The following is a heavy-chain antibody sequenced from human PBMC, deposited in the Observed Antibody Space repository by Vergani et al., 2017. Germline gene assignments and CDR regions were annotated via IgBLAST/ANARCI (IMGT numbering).Heavy chain of an antibody. D-gene: IGHD1-26*01. CDR3: AREPPRHSGSNQKRTVTQGMDNY. V-gene: IGHV1-8*01. CDR1: GYTFTSYD. J-gene: IGHJ4*02. Sequence: QVQLVQSGAEVKKPGASVKVSCKASGYTFTSYDINWVRQATGQGLEWMGWMNPNSGNTGYAQKFQGRVTMTRNTSINTAYMELSSLTSDDTAVYYCAREPPRHSGSNQKRTVTQGMDNYWGQGTLVTVSS. CDR2: MNPNSGNT.